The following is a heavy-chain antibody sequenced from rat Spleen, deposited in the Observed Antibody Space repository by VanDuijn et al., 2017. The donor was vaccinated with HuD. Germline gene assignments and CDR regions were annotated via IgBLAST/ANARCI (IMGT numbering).Heavy chain of an antibody. CDR3: TREGHTMDRATYWFAY. D-gene: IGHD1-9*01. J-gene: IGHJ3*01. V-gene: IGHV2S63*01. CDR2: MWSGGST. CDR1: GFSLTDYS. Sequence: VQMKESGPGLVQPSQTLSLTCTVSGFSLTDYSVHWVRQPPGKGLEWMGVMWSGGSTAYNSALKSRLSISRDTSKSQVFLKIYSLQTEDTAIYFCTREGHTMDRATYWFAYWGQGTLVTVSS.